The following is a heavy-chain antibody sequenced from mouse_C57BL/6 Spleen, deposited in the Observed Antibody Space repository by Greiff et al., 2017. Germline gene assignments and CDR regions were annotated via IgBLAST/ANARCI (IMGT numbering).Heavy chain of an antibody. Sequence: QVQLQQPGAELVKPGASVKLSCKASGYTFTSYWMQWVKQRPGQGLEWIGEIDPSDSYTNYNQKFKGKATLTVDTSSSTAYMQLSSLTSEDSAVYYCARRGDGYYELYAMDYWGQGTSVTVSS. J-gene: IGHJ4*01. V-gene: IGHV1-50*01. CDR3: ARRGDGYYELYAMDY. CDR1: GYTFTSYW. CDR2: IDPSDSYT. D-gene: IGHD2-3*01.